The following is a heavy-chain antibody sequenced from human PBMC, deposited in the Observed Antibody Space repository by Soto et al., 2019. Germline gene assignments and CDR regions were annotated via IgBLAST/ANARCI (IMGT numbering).Heavy chain of an antibody. Sequence: QVQLVQSGAEVKKPGASVKVSCKASGYTFTSYVITWVRQAPGQGLERMGWINPYNGKTNYGQKFQGSVSMTTDTSTSAAYMEVRRLRSDDTAIYYCARGSDSLGWWGQGTLVTVSS. CDR2: INPYNGKT. D-gene: IGHD6-19*01. CDR3: ARGSDSLGW. V-gene: IGHV1-18*01. CDR1: GYTFTSYV. J-gene: IGHJ4*02.